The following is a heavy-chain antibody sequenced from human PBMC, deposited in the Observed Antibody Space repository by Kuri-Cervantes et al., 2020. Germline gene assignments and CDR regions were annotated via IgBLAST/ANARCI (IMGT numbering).Heavy chain of an antibody. CDR1: GGSISSSSYY. CDR2: IYYSGST. J-gene: IGHJ3*02. D-gene: IGHD3-22*01. CDR3: AREPPHYYDSSGYYYTRGAFDI. Sequence: GSLRLSCTVSGGSISSSSYYWGWIRQPPGKGLEWIGSIYYSGSTYYNPPLKSRVTISVDTSKNQFSLKLSSVTAADTAVYYCAREPPHYYDSSGYYYTRGAFDIWGQGTMVTVSS. V-gene: IGHV4-39*07.